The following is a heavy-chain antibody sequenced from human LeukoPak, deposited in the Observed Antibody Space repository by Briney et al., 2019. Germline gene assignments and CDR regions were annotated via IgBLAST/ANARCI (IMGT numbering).Heavy chain of an antibody. J-gene: IGHJ4*02. CDR1: GGSFSGYY. CDR3: ARSSSWYETPDY. Sequence: SETLSLTCAVYGGSFSGYYWSWIRQPPGKGLEWIGEINHSGSTNYNPSLKSRVTISVDTSKNQFSLKLSSVTAADTAVYYCARSSSWYETPDYWGQGTLVTVSS. D-gene: IGHD6-13*01. V-gene: IGHV4-34*01. CDR2: INHSGST.